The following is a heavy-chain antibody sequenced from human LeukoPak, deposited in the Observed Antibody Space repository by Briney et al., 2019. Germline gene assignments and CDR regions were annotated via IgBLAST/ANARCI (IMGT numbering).Heavy chain of an antibody. Sequence: GGSLRLSCAASRFTFSSYGMHWVRQAPGKGLEWVAYIQYDGSNEQYADSVKGRFSISRDSSKNILYLQMNSLRAEDTAVYYCAREVGLYFYYYMDVWGKGTTVTISS. D-gene: IGHD3-16*01. J-gene: IGHJ6*03. CDR2: IQYDGSNE. CDR1: RFTFSSYG. CDR3: AREVGLYFYYYMDV. V-gene: IGHV3-30*02.